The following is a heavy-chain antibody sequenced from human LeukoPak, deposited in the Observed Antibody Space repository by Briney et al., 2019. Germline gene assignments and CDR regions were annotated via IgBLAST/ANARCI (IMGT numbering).Heavy chain of an antibody. CDR1: GYTFTGYY. D-gene: IGHD6-6*01. Sequence: ASVKVSCKASGYTFTGYYMHWVRQAPGQGLEWMGWINPNSGGTNYAQKFRGRVTMTRDTSISTAYMELSRLRSDDTAVYYCARQYEYSSSLDYWGQGTLVTVSS. V-gene: IGHV1-2*02. J-gene: IGHJ4*02. CDR3: ARQYEYSSSLDY. CDR2: INPNSGGT.